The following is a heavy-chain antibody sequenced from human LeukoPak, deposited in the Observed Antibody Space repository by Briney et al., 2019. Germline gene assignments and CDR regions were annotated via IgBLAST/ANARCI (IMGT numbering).Heavy chain of an antibody. CDR2: IWYDGSKV. Sequence: PGRSLRLSCAASGFTFSNYGMHWVRQAPGKGLEWVVVIWYDGSKVLYADSVKGRFTVSRDNSKNTLYLQMNSLRGEDTAIYYCARDRYGSSSPLDYWGQGTLVTVSS. D-gene: IGHD6-6*01. J-gene: IGHJ4*02. CDR3: ARDRYGSSSPLDY. V-gene: IGHV3-33*08. CDR1: GFTFSNYG.